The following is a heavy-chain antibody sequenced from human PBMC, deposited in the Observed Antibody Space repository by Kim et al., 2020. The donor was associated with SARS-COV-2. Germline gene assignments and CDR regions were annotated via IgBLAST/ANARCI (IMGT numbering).Heavy chain of an antibody. CDR3: AKSQTYYYDSSGPRGWFDP. Sequence: GGSLRLSCAASGFTFSSYAMHWVRQAPGKGLEWVAVIWYDGSNKYYADSVKGRFTISRDNSKNTLYLQMNSLRAEDTAVYYCAKSQTYYYDSSGPRGWFDPWGQGTLVTVSS. CDR2: IWYDGSNK. CDR1: GFTFSSYA. J-gene: IGHJ5*02. V-gene: IGHV3-33*06. D-gene: IGHD3-22*01.